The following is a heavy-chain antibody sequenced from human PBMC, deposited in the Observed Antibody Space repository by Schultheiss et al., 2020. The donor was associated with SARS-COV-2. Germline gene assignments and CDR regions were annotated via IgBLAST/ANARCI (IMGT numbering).Heavy chain of an antibody. CDR2: IYWDDDK. CDR3: ARKIVGATSFYYGMDV. CDR1: GFSLSTSGVG. V-gene: IGHV2-5*02. D-gene: IGHD1-26*01. Sequence: SGPTLVKPTQTLTLTCTFSGFSLSTSGVGVGWIRQPPGKALEWLALIYWDDDKRYSTSLKTRLTISKDTSKNQVVLTMTNMDPVDTATYYCARKIVGATSFYYGMDVWGQGTTVTVSS. J-gene: IGHJ6*02.